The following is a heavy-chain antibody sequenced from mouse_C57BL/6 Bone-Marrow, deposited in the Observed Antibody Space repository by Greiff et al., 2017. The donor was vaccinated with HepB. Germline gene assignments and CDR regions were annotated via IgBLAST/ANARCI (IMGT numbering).Heavy chain of an antibody. CDR3: GRYRSIYVEDYAMDY. CDR1: GFTFTDYY. D-gene: IGHD2-13*01. CDR2: IRNKANGYTT. Sequence: EVMLVESGGGLVQPGGSLSLSCAASGFTFTDYYMTWVRQPPGKALEWLGFIRNKANGYTTEYSASVKGRFTISRDNSQSILYLQMNALRAEDSATYYCGRYRSIYVEDYAMDYWGQGTSVTVSS. J-gene: IGHJ4*01. V-gene: IGHV7-3*01.